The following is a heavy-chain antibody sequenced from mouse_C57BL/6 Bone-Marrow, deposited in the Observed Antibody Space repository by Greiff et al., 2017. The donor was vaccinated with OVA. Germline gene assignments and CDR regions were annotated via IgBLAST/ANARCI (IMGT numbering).Heavy chain of an antibody. V-gene: IGHV1-81*01. CDR2: IYPRSGNT. J-gene: IGHJ2*01. D-gene: IGHD2-1*01. CDR3: ARVRFYGNYEHFDD. Sequence: VQLQQSGAELARPGASVKLSCKASGYTFTSYGISWVKQRTGQGLEWIGEIYPRSGNTYYNEKFKGKATLTADTSSSTAYMELRSLTSEDSAVYFCARVRFYGNYEHFDDWGQGTTLTVSS. CDR1: GYTFTSYG.